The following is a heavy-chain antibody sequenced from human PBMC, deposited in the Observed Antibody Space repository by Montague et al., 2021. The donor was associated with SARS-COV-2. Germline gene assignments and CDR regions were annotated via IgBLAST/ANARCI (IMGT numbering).Heavy chain of an antibody. J-gene: IGHJ3*02. CDR2: IYSGGGT. CDR3: ARDLDGAFDI. Sequence: SLRLSCAASGFSVSSNYMSWVRQAPGKGLEWVSLIYSGGGTSSADSVQGRFTTSRDNSKNTLFLQMNSLRAEDTAVYYCARDLDGAFDIWGQGTMVTVSS. V-gene: IGHV3-66*02. CDR1: GFSVSSNY.